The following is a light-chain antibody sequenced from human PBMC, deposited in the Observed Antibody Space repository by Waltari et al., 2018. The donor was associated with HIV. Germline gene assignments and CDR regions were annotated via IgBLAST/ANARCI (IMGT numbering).Light chain of an antibody. CDR2: EVT. V-gene: IGLV2-14*01. J-gene: IGLJ3*02. CDR3: ISYRSGFTLM. CDR1: SFDVGDYNY. Sequence: QSALTQPASVSGSPGQSITIPCTGTSFDVGDYNYVSWYQQHPGKAPKLLSYEVTHRPSGVSNRFSCSKSGNTASLTISGLQADDEADYYCISYRSGFTLMFGGGTKLTVL.